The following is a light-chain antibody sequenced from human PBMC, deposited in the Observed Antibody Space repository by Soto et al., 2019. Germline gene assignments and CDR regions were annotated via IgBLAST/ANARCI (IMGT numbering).Light chain of an antibody. V-gene: IGLV2-14*01. J-gene: IGLJ1*01. CDR2: DVS. Sequence: QSVLTQPASVSGSPGQSITIACTGTSSDVGGYNYVSGYQQYPGKAPRLVISDVSNRPSGVSNRFSGSKSGNSASLTISGLQAEDEADYYCSSYTSSSTYVFGTGTKVTVL. CDR1: SSDVGGYNY. CDR3: SSYTSSSTYV.